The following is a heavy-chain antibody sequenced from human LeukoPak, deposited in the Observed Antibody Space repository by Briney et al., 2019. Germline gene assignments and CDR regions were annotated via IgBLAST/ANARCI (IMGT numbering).Heavy chain of an antibody. V-gene: IGHV1-2*02. CDR3: ARDEDCSSTSCHYYYYMDV. D-gene: IGHD2-2*01. J-gene: IGHJ6*03. CDR2: INPNSGGT. Sequence: ASVKVSCKASGYTFTGYYMHWVRQAPGQGLEWMGWINPNSGGTNYAQKFQGRVTMTRDTSISTAYMELSRLRSDDTAVYYCARDEDCSSTSCHYYYYMDVWAKGPRSPSP. CDR1: GYTFTGYY.